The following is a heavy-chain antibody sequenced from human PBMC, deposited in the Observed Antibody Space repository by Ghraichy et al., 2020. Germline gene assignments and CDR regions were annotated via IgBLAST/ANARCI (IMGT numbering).Heavy chain of an antibody. Sequence: SETLSLTCAVYGGSFSGYYWSWIRQPPGKGLEWIGEINHSGSTNYNPSLKSRVTISVDTSKNQFSLKLSSVTAADTAVYYCARGAPPGSSGWYRYFDLWGRGTLVTVSS. CDR2: INHSGST. CDR3: ARGAPPGSSGWYRYFDL. D-gene: IGHD6-19*01. J-gene: IGHJ2*01. V-gene: IGHV4-34*01. CDR1: GGSFSGYY.